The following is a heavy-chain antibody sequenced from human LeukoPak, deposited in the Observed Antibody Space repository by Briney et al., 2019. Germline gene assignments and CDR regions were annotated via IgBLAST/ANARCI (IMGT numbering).Heavy chain of an antibody. CDR1: GFTFSSYA. V-gene: IGHV3-23*01. J-gene: IGHJ4*02. CDR2: ISGSGGST. CDR3: AKDRDSSSSAPGDYFDY. Sequence: PGGSLRLSCAASGFTFSSYAMSWVRQAPGKGLEWVSAISGSGGSTYYADSVKGRFTISRDNSKNTLYLQMNSLRTEDTAVYYCAKDRDSSSSAPGDYFDYWGRGTLVTVSS. D-gene: IGHD6-6*01.